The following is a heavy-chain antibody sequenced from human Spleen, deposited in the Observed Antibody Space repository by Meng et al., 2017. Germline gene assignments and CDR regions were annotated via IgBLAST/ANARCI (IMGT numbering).Heavy chain of an antibody. J-gene: IGHJ4*02. D-gene: IGHD3-16*01. CDR1: GYSFTSYW. CDR2: IYPGNSDT. V-gene: IGHV5-51*01. CDR3: ATVRGGTLASFDY. Sequence: GESLKISCKGSGYSFTSYWIGWVRQMPGKGLEWVGGIYPGNSDTRYSPSFQGQVTISADKSISTAYLQWSSLKASDTAMYYCATVRGGTLASFDYWGQGTLVTVSS.